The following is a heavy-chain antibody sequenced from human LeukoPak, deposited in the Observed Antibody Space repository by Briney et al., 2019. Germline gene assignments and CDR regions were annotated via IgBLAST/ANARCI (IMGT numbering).Heavy chain of an antibody. Sequence: ASVKVSCKASGYTFTGYYMHWVRQAPGQGLEWMGWINPNSGGTNYAQKFQGRVTITRNTSISTAYMELSSLRSEDTAVYYCARGARTIFGVVTMAGGFDYWGQGTLVTVSS. CDR3: ARGARTIFGVVTMAGGFDY. CDR1: GYTFTGYY. D-gene: IGHD3-3*01. J-gene: IGHJ4*02. CDR2: INPNSGGT. V-gene: IGHV1-2*02.